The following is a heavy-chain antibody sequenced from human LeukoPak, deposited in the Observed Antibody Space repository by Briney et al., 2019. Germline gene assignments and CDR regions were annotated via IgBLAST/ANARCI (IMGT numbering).Heavy chain of an antibody. D-gene: IGHD2-2*01. J-gene: IGHJ4*02. CDR2: IASDGSST. CDR1: GFTFSSYW. Sequence: PGGSLRLSCAASGFTFSSYWMNWVRQAPGRGLVWVSRIASDGSSTTYADSVKGRFSISRDNAKNSLYLQMNSLRAEDTAVYYCARDPRNLYCSSTSCSRFDYWGQGTLVTVPS. CDR3: ARDPRNLYCSSTSCSRFDY. V-gene: IGHV3-74*01.